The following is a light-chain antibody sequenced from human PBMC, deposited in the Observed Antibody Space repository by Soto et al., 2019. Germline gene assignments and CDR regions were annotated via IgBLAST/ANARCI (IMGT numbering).Light chain of an antibody. J-gene: IGKJ4*01. Sequence: DIQVTQSPSTLSASVGDRVTITCRASQYINNWLAWYQQKPGKAPKLLIYAASTLQSGVPSRFSGSASGTDFTLTISSLQPEDFAVYYCQQYNSWPLTFGGGTKVDIK. V-gene: IGKV1-5*01. CDR2: AAS. CDR3: QQYNSWPLT. CDR1: QYINNW.